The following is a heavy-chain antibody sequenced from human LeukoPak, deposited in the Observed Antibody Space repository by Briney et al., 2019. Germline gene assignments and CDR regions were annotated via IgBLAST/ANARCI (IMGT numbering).Heavy chain of an antibody. D-gene: IGHD5-18*01. J-gene: IGHJ4*02. CDR2: IRYDGSYK. CDR3: AKDKYSPFDY. V-gene: IGHV3-30*02. Sequence: GGSLRLSCAASGFTFSSYSMNWVRQAPGKGLEWVAFIRYDGSYKYYADYVKGRFTISRDNSKNMVYLQMNSLRAEDTAVYYCAKDKYSPFDYWGQGTLATVSS. CDR1: GFTFSSYS.